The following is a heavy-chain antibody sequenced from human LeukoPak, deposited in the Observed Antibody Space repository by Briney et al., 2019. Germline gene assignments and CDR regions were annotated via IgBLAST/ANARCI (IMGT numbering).Heavy chain of an antibody. D-gene: IGHD1-7*01. V-gene: IGHV4-4*07. CDR2: IYSSGST. J-gene: IGHJ4*02. Sequence: PSETLSLTCTVSGGSISSYYWSWMRQPAGKGLEWIGRIYSSGSTNYNPSLKSRVTMSVDTSKNQFSLKLSSVTAADTAVYYCAREWITGTLPDYWGQGTLVTVSS. CDR1: GGSISSYY. CDR3: AREWITGTLPDY.